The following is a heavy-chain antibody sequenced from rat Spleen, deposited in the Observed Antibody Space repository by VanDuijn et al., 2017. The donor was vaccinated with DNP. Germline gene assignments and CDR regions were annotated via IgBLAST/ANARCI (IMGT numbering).Heavy chain of an antibody. D-gene: IGHD1-12*03. CDR3: ANYYDGYYHAMDA. V-gene: IGHV5-58*01. CDR1: GFTFSSYW. Sequence: EVQLVESGGGLVQPGRSLKLSCTVSGFTFSSYWMYWIRQAPGKGLEWVASINTDGGSTYYPDSVKGRFTISRDNAENTVYLQMNSLRSEDTATYYCANYYDGYYHAMDAWGQGTSVTVSS. CDR2: INTDGGST. J-gene: IGHJ4*01.